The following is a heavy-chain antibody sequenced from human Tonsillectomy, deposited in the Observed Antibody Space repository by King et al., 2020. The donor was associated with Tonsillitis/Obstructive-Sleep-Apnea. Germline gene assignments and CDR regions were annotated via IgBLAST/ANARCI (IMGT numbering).Heavy chain of an antibody. V-gene: IGHV1-46*01. D-gene: IGHD3-3*01. Sequence: QLVQSGAEVKKPGASVKVSCKASGYSFISYYMHWVRQAPGQGLEWMGIINPSGGSTNYAQKFQGRVTMTRDTSTSTVYMELSSLRSEDTAVYYCATPGDYDFWSGFYGPPDDDAFDIWGQGTMVTVSS. J-gene: IGHJ3*02. CDR2: INPSGGST. CDR3: ATPGDYDFWSGFYGPPDDDAFDI. CDR1: GYSFISYY.